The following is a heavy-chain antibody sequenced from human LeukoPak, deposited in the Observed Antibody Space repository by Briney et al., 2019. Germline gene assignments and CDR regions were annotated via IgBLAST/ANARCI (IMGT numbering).Heavy chain of an antibody. CDR2: IIPIFGTA. J-gene: IGHJ6*02. V-gene: IGHV1-69*13. D-gene: IGHD3-22*01. CDR3: ARDYYDSSGYYYPRADYGMDV. CDR1: GGTFSSYA. Sequence: ASVKVSCKASGGTFSSYAISWVRQAPGQGLEWMGGIIPIFGTANYAQKFQGRVTITADESTSTAYMELSSLRSEDTAVYYCARDYYDSSGYYYPRADYGMDVWGQGTTVTVSS.